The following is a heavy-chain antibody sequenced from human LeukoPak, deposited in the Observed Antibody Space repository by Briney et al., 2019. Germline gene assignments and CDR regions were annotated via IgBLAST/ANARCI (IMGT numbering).Heavy chain of an antibody. Sequence: PSETLSLTCAVYGGSFSGYYWSWIRQPPGKGLEWIGEINHSGSTNYNPSLKSRVTISVDTSKNQFSLKRSSVTAADTAVYYCARGYVMYYDLWSGQHHTLDYWGQGTLVTVSS. V-gene: IGHV4-34*01. D-gene: IGHD3-3*01. J-gene: IGHJ4*02. CDR2: INHSGST. CDR1: GGSFSGYY. CDR3: ARGYVMYYDLWSGQHHTLDY.